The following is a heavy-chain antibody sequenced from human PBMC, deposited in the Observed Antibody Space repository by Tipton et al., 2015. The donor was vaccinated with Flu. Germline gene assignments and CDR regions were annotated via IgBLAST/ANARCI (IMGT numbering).Heavy chain of an antibody. CDR2: IYPGDSDT. CDR1: GYSFTSYW. Sequence: EVQLVQSGAEVKKPGESLKISCKGSGYSFTSYWIGWVRQMPGKGLEWMGIIYPGDSDTRYSPSFQGQVTISADKSISTAYLQWSSLKASDTAMYYCARSSCTNGVCWFPFDYWGQGTLVTVSS. V-gene: IGHV5-51*01. D-gene: IGHD2-8*01. CDR3: ARSSCTNGVCWFPFDY. J-gene: IGHJ4*02.